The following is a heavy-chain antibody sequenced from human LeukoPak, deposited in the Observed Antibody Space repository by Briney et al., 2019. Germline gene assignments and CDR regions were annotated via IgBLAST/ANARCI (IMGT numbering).Heavy chain of an antibody. CDR3: ARPYYDFWSGYYNYFDY. J-gene: IGHJ4*02. CDR1: GFTFSSYA. CDR2: ISYGGSNK. V-gene: IGHV3-30-3*01. D-gene: IGHD3-3*01. Sequence: GGSLRLSCAASGFTFSSYAMHWVRQAPGKGLEWVAVISYGGSNKYYADSVKGRFTISRDNAKNSLYLQMNSLRAEDTAVYYCARPYYDFWSGYYNYFDYWGQGTLVTVSS.